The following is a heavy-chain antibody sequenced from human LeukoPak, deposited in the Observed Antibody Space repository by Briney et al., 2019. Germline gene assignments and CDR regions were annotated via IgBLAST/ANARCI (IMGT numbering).Heavy chain of an antibody. V-gene: IGHV3-30*02. CDR1: GFTFSSYG. J-gene: IGHJ6*02. D-gene: IGHD2-15*01. Sequence: GGSLRLSCAASGFTFSSYGMHWVRQAPGKGLEWVAFIRYDGSNKYYADSVKGRFTISRDNSKNTLYLQMNSLRAEDTAVYYCAKDQVPRYCSGGSCGYPYYYYYYGMDVWGQGTTDTVSS. CDR3: AKDQVPRYCSGGSCGYPYYYYYYGMDV. CDR2: IRYDGSNK.